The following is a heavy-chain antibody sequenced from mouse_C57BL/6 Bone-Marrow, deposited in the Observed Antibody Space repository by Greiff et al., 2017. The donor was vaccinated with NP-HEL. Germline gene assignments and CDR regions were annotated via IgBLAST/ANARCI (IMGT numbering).Heavy chain of an antibody. CDR3: ARHAPLYYFDY. CDR1: GFTFSSYG. V-gene: IGHV5-6*01. D-gene: IGHD6-1*01. CDR2: ISSGGSYT. Sequence: HLVESGGDLVKPGGSLKLSCAASGFTFSSYGMSWVRQTPDKRLEWVATISSGGSYTYYPDSVKGRFTISRDNAKNTLYLQMSSLKSEDTAMYYCARHAPLYYFDYWGQGTTLTVSS. J-gene: IGHJ2*01.